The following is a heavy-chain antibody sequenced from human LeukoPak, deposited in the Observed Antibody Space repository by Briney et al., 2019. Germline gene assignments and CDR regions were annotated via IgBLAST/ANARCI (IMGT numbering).Heavy chain of an antibody. CDR3: ARTADVAVAGSRQYFDQ. V-gene: IGHV4-39*01. D-gene: IGHD6-19*01. CDR1: GGLISSSSYY. Sequence: SETLSLTRTVSGGLISSSSYYWGWPRQPPEKGLEWIGSFYYTGSTYYHPSLKSRVTISVDTSKNQFSLNLSSVTAADTAVYYCARTADVAVAGSRQYFDQWGQGTLVTVSS. J-gene: IGHJ4*02. CDR2: FYYTGST.